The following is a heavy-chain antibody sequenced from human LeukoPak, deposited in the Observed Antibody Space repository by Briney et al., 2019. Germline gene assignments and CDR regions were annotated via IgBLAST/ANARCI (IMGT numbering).Heavy chain of an antibody. CDR3: ARDTYSYGSSAYYFDY. D-gene: IGHD5-18*01. V-gene: IGHV4-39*07. Sequence: SETLSLTCTVSGGSISSSNYYWGWIRQPPGKGLEWIGSIYNSGSTYYNPSLKSRVTISVDTSKNQFSLKLSSVTAADTAVYYCARDTYSYGSSAYYFDYWGQGTLVTVSS. CDR1: GGSISSSNYY. J-gene: IGHJ4*02. CDR2: IYNSGST.